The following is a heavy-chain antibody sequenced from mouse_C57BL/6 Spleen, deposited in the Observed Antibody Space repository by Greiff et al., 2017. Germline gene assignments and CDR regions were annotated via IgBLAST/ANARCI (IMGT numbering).Heavy chain of an antibody. V-gene: IGHV1-80*01. Sequence: QVQLKQSGAELVKPGASVKISCKASGYAFSSYWMNWVKQRPGKGLEWIGQIYPGDGDTNYNGKFKGKATLTADKSSSTAYMQLSSLTSEDSAVYFCARSDDGYLYSFDYWGQGTTLTVSS. CDR2: IYPGDGDT. CDR1: GYAFSSYW. D-gene: IGHD2-3*01. J-gene: IGHJ2*01. CDR3: ARSDDGYLYSFDY.